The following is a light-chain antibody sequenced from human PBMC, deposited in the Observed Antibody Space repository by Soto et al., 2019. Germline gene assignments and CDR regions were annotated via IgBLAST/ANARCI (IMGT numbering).Light chain of an antibody. CDR3: QQFKSSPWT. V-gene: IGKV1-5*01. CDR2: DAS. CDR1: QSIERY. J-gene: IGKJ1*01. Sequence: DIQMTQSPSTLSASVGDRVSITCRASQSIERYLAWYQQKPGKAPNLLIYDASSLERGVPSRFSGRGSGTEFTLTISSLQPDDFATYYCQQFKSSPWTFGQGTKVEIK.